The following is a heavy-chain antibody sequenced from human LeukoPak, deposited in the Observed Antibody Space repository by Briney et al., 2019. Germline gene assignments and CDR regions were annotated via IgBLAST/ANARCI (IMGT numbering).Heavy chain of an antibody. CDR3: ARSDGAGGTDH. V-gene: IGHV4-59*11. CDR1: GGSISSHY. CDR2: IYYTGSI. D-gene: IGHD1-26*01. Sequence: SETLSLTCSVSGGSISSHYWSWMRQPPGKGLEWIGYIYYTGSIDYNPSLKSRVTISVDTSKNQLSLKLNSVTAVDAAVYYCARSDGAGGTDHWGQGTLVTVSS. J-gene: IGHJ4*02.